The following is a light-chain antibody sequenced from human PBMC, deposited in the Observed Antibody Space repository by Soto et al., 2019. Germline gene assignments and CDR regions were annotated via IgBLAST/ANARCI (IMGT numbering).Light chain of an antibody. Sequence: PGERATLSCRASQSVTDNYLAWLQQKPGQSPRLLIFGASSTATGIPDRFSGSGSGTDFTLTISRREPEDFAVYYCQQYTSPPWTLGQGTKV. CDR1: QSVTDNY. V-gene: IGKV3-20*01. CDR2: GAS. J-gene: IGKJ1*01. CDR3: QQYTSPPWT.